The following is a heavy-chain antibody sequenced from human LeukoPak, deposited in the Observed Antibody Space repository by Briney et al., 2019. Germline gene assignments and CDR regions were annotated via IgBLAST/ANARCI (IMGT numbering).Heavy chain of an antibody. CDR2: IDPSDSYT. Sequence: GESLRISCKGSGYSFITYWINWVRQMPGKGLEWMGRIDPSDSYTNYSPSFQGHVTISADKSISPAYLQWSSLKASDTAMYYCAGTGYCSSTSCYSWFDPWGQGTLVTVSS. J-gene: IGHJ5*02. V-gene: IGHV5-10-1*01. CDR3: AGTGYCSSTSCYSWFDP. CDR1: GYSFITYW. D-gene: IGHD2-2*01.